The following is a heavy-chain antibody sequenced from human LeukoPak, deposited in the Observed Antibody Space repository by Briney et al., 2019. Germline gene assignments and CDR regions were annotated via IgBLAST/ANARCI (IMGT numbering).Heavy chain of an antibody. Sequence: SETLSLTCAVSGGSISSGGYSWSWIRQPPGKGLEWIGYIYHSGSTYYNPSLKSRVTISVDRSKNQFPLKLSSVTAADTAVYYCARESIDTWFDPWGQGTLVTVSS. CDR3: ARESIDTWFDP. J-gene: IGHJ5*02. CDR1: GGSISSGGYS. CDR2: IYHSGST. V-gene: IGHV4-30-2*01. D-gene: IGHD5-18*01.